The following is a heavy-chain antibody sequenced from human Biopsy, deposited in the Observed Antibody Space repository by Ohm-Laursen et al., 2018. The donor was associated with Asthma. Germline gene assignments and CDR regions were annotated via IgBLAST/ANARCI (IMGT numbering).Heavy chain of an antibody. CDR3: ARAVDYSHYYGIDV. CDR1: GYTFNSAG. CDR2: ISVYDGNT. V-gene: IGHV1-18*01. J-gene: IGHJ6*02. Sequence: SVKVSCKPSGYTFNSAGITWVRQAPGQGLEWMGWISVYDGNTKVAQKLQDRVTMITDTSTSTAYMELRSLRSDDTAVYFCARAVDYSHYYGIDVWGQGTTVTVS. D-gene: IGHD3-10*01.